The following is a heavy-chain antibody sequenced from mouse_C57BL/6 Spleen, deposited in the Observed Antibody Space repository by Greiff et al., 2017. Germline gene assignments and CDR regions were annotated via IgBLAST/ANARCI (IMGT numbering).Heavy chain of an antibody. D-gene: IGHD1-1*01. V-gene: IGHV1-55*01. Sequence: QVQLKQSGAELVKPGASVKMSCKASGYTFTSYWITWVKQRPGQGLEWIGDIYPGSGSTNYNEKFKSKATLTVDTSSSTAYMQLSSLTSDDSAVYYCARDYYYGSMGNFAYWGQGTLVTVSA. CDR3: ARDYYYGSMGNFAY. CDR1: GYTFTSYW. CDR2: IYPGSGST. J-gene: IGHJ3*01.